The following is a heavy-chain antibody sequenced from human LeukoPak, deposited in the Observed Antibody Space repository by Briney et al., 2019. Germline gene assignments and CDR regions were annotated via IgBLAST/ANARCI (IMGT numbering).Heavy chain of an antibody. V-gene: IGHV3-7*01. CDR2: INQDESEK. Sequence: GGSLRLSCAASGFTFSVYPMTWVRQAPGKGLEWVANINQDESEKYYVDSVKGRFTISRDNAKNSLYLQMNSLRVEDTAVYYCARGVLDLSLWGQGTLVTVSS. CDR3: ARGVLDLSL. D-gene: IGHD2-8*01. J-gene: IGHJ4*02. CDR1: GFTFSVYP.